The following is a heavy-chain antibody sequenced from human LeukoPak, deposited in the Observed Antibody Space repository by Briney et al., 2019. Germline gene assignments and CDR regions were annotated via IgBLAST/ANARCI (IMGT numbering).Heavy chain of an antibody. CDR1: GYTFTGNY. V-gene: IGHV1-2*02. D-gene: IGHD2-21*02. CDR3: ARASSCDAGCYYYFDY. Sequence: VASVKVSCKASGYTFTGNYLHWVRQAPGQGLECMGWINPNSGGTNYAQKFQGRVAMTRDTSINTAYMELSSLRSDDTAVYFCARASSCDAGCYYYFDYWGQGTLVAVSS. CDR2: INPNSGGT. J-gene: IGHJ4*02.